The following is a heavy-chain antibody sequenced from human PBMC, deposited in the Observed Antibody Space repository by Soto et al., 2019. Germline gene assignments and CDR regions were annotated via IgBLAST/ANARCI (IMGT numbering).Heavy chain of an antibody. J-gene: IGHJ4*02. D-gene: IGHD5-12*01. Sequence: VQLLESGGGLVQPGGSLRLSCAASGFIFSNYAMTWVRQAPGKGLERVSTISGSGGTTYYTDSVKGRFTISRDNSKNTLYLQMDSLTVEDTAVYYCAKSPLRTTIGCDYWGQGTLVTVS. CDR2: ISGSGGTT. CDR3: AKSPLRTTIGCDY. V-gene: IGHV3-23*01. CDR1: GFIFSNYA.